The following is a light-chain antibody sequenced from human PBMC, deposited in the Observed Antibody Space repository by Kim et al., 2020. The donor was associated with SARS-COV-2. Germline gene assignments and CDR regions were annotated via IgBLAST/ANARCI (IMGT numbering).Light chain of an antibody. CDR1: SNIVGNQG. Sequence: QTTTLTCTGNSNIVGNQGAAWLQQHQGHPPKPLSYRNNNRPSGISESVSASRSGNTASLTITGLQPEDEADYYCSALDSSLSAYWVFGGGTQLTVL. CDR2: RNN. CDR3: SALDSSLSAYWV. V-gene: IGLV10-54*02. J-gene: IGLJ3*02.